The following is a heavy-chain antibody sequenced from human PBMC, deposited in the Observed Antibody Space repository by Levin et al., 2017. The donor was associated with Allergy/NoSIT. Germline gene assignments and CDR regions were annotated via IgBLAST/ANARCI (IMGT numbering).Heavy chain of an antibody. CDR3: ARGYSYCGGDCYYY. J-gene: IGHJ4*02. V-gene: IGHV3-74*01. D-gene: IGHD2-21*02. CDR1: GFTFTTYW. CDR2: INSDGSST. Sequence: HAGGSLRLSCAASGFTFTTYWMHWVRQAPGKGLVWVSRINSDGSSTGYADSVKGRFTISRDNAKNTLYLQMNSLRAEDTAVYYCARGYSYCGGDCYYYWGQGTLVTVSS.